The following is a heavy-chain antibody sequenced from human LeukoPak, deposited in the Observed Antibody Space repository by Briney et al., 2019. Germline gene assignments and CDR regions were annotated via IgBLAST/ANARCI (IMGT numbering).Heavy chain of an antibody. V-gene: IGHV4-34*01. J-gene: IGHJ5*02. CDR2: INHSGST. CDR3: ARDKVACTGWFDP. Sequence: PSETLSLTCAVYGGSFSGYYWSWIRQPPGKGLEWIGEINHSGSTNYNPSLKSRVTISVDTSKNQFSLKLSSVTAADTAVYYCARDKVACTGWFDPWGQGTLVTVSS. D-gene: IGHD6-19*01. CDR1: GGSFSGYY.